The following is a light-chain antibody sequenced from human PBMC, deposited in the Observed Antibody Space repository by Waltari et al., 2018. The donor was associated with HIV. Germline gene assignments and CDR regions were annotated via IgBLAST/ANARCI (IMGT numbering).Light chain of an antibody. J-gene: IGLJ3*02. CDR2: KDS. CDR1: VLATKY. Sequence: SYELTQPSSVSVSPGQTPRLTCSGDVLATKYARWFHQKPGQAHVLVIYKDSERPSGIPERFSGSSSGTTVTLTISGAQVEDEADYYCYSAADNIRVFGGGTKLTVL. CDR3: YSAADNIRV. V-gene: IGLV3-27*01.